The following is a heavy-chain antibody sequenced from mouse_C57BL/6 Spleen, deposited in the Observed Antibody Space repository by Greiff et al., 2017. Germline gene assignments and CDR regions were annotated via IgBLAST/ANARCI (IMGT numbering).Heavy chain of an antibody. D-gene: IGHD3-2*02. Sequence: QVQLQQSGAELVMPGASVKLSCKASGYTFTSYWMHWVKQRPGQGLEWIGEIDPSDSYTNYNQKFKGKSTLTVDKSSSTAYMQLSSLTSEDSAVYYCARLGTAQATDYWGQGTTLTVSS. CDR1: GYTFTSYW. V-gene: IGHV1-69*01. CDR2: IDPSDSYT. CDR3: ARLGTAQATDY. J-gene: IGHJ2*01.